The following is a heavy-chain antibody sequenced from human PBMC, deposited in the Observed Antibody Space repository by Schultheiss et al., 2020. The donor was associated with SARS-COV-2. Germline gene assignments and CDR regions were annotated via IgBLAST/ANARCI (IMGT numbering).Heavy chain of an antibody. CDR2: IYYSGST. J-gene: IGHJ4*02. CDR3: ARAPTYDFWSGYSGGGVDY. CDR1: GGSFSGYY. D-gene: IGHD3-3*01. Sequence: SETLSLTCAVYGGSFSGYYWSWIRQPPGKGLEWIGYIYYSGSTNYNPSLKSRVTISVDTSKNQFSLKLSSVTAADTAVYYCARAPTYDFWSGYSGGGVDYWGQGTLVTVSS. V-gene: IGHV4-34*11.